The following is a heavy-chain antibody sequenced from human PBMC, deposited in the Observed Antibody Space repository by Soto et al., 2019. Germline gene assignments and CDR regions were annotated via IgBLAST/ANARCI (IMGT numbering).Heavy chain of an antibody. D-gene: IGHD1-26*01. CDR2: IHYSGSI. V-gene: IGHV4-31*03. J-gene: IGHJ4*02. CDR3: TRGLDRAKLGY. CDR1: DRSIDSGSYY. Sequence: SDTLSLTCTFPDRSIDSGSYYRSWVRQYPGKGLEWIGSIHYSGSIYYSPSLRSRLTMSADTSKSQFSLKLSSVTVADTAVYYCTRGLDRAKLGYWGQG.